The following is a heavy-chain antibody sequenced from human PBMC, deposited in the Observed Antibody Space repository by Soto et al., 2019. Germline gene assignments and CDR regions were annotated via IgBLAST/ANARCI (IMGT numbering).Heavy chain of an antibody. J-gene: IGHJ5*02. D-gene: IGHD6-13*01. CDR3: ARHSATADKGGTWFDP. Sequence: PKATRALSCTVSGHSISSSSTYWGWIRQASGRGMEWVGCFYYSGSTYYNPSLKGRVTISGDNYKNQFTLKLRSMTAADTAVYYCARHSATADKGGTWFDPWSQGTLVTVS. CDR2: FYYSGST. V-gene: IGHV4-39*01. CDR1: GHSISSSSTY.